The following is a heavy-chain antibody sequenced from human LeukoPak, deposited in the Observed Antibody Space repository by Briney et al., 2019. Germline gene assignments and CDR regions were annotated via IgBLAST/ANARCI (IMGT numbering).Heavy chain of an antibody. J-gene: IGHJ4*02. D-gene: IGHD1-26*01. CDR3: AREGSGSYLLYFDY. CDR1: ISSXXYY. Sequence: ISSXXYYWSWIRQPPGKGLEWIGYIYYSGSTYYNPFLKSRVTISVDTSKNQFSLKLSSVTAADTAVYYCAREGSGSYLLYFDYWGQGTLVTVSS. V-gene: IGHV4-30-4*01. CDR2: IYYSGST.